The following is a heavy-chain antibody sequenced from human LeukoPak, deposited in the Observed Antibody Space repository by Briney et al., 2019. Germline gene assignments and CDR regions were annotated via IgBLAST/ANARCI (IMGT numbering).Heavy chain of an antibody. J-gene: IGHJ6*02. D-gene: IGHD3-10*01. Sequence: SETLSLTCAVYGGSFSGYYWSWIRQPPGKGLEWIGEINHSGSTNYNPSLKSRVTVSVDTSKNQFSLKLSSVTAADTAVYHCASGYYGSGSRPALLYYYYGMDVWGQGTTVTVSS. V-gene: IGHV4-34*01. CDR2: INHSGST. CDR1: GGSFSGYY. CDR3: ASGYYGSGSRPALLYYYYGMDV.